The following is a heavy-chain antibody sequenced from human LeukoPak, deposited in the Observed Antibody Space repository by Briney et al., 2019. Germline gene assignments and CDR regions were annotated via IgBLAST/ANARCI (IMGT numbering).Heavy chain of an antibody. D-gene: IGHD3-22*01. J-gene: IGHJ4*02. CDR3: ARKNNNYYDSSGYYYY. V-gene: IGHV1-46*01. CDR1: GYTFTSYG. Sequence: ASVKVSCKASGYTFTSYGISWVRQAPGQGLEWMGIINPSGGSTSYAQKFQGRVTMTRDTSTSTVYMELSSLRSEDTAVYYCARKNNNYYDSSGYYYYWGQGTLVTVSS. CDR2: INPSGGST.